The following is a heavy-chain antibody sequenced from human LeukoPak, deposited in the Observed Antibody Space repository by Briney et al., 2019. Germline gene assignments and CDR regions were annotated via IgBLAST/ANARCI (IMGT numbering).Heavy chain of an antibody. D-gene: IGHD2-2*01. CDR1: GGSISSYY. Sequence: SETLSLTCTVSGGSISSYYWSWIRQPAGKGLEWIGRIYTSGSTNYNPSLKSRVTMSVDTSKNQFSLKLSSVTAADTAVYYCARGAVVPCITSCYSFDYWGQGTLVTVSS. CDR2: IYTSGST. CDR3: ARGAVVPCITSCYSFDY. V-gene: IGHV4-4*07. J-gene: IGHJ4*02.